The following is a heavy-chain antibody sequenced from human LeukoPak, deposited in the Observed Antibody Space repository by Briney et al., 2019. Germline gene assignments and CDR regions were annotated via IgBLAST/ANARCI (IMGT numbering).Heavy chain of an antibody. J-gene: IGHJ4*01. D-gene: IGHD1-14*01. CDR2: VSDTGST. V-gene: IGHV4-59*01. Sequence: PSEPLSLTCTVSGGSINSYYWSWIRQPPGKGLEWIGYVSDTGSTNYNPSLKSRVTISVDTSKNQFYLKLTSVTAADTAVYHCARTPTTFDDRGHGTLVTVSS. CDR3: ARTPTTFDD. CDR1: GGSINSYY.